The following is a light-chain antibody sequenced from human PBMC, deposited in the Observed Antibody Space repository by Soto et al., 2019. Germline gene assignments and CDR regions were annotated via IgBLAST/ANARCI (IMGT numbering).Light chain of an antibody. CDR2: GAS. J-gene: IGKJ1*01. CDR3: SEDGASPWH. CDR1: QSVSSSY. V-gene: IGKV3-20*01. Sequence: EIVLTQSPGTLSLSPGERATLSCRASQSVSSSYLAWYQQKPGQAPRLLIYGASSRATGIPDRFSGRGSGKNFPPTTRKMGAENFAVFFVSEDGASPWHFGQGTKGEIK.